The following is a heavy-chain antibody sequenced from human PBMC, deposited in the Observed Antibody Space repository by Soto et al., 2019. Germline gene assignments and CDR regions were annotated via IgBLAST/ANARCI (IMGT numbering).Heavy chain of an antibody. V-gene: IGHV4-61*08. CDR1: GGSISSGGYS. CDR3: ARIGGNILWFGESRGYFDY. Sequence: SETLSLTCAVSGGSISSGGYSWSWIRQPPGKGLEWIGYIYYSGSTNYNPSLKSRVTISVDTSKNQFSLKLSSVTAADTAVYYCARIGGNILWFGESRGYFDYWGQGTLVTVSS. CDR2: IYYSGST. D-gene: IGHD3-10*01. J-gene: IGHJ4*02.